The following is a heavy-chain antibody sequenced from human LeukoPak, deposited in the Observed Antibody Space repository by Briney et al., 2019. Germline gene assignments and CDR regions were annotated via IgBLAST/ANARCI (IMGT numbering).Heavy chain of an antibody. Sequence: RGSLRLSCAASEFTFSGYAMSWVRQAPGKGLEWVSTISGGSSGSAYYADSVKGRFTISRDSSKNTLFLQMNSLRAEDTAVYYCAKAASRFWDCTGGSCSGYFFDYWGQGTLVTVSS. D-gene: IGHD2-15*01. CDR2: ISGGSSGSA. CDR1: EFTFSGYA. CDR3: AKAASRFWDCTGGSCSGYFFDY. V-gene: IGHV3-23*01. J-gene: IGHJ4*02.